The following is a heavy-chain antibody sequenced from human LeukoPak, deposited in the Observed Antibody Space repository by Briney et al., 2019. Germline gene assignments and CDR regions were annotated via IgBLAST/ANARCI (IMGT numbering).Heavy chain of an antibody. CDR1: GFTFSSYW. J-gene: IGHJ4*02. CDR3: ARVGYSSGWYSGYFDY. CDR2: IKQDGSEK. Sequence: PGGSLRLSCAASGFTFSSYWMSWVRQAPGKGLEWVSNIKQDGSEKYYVDSVKGRFTISRDNAKNSLYLQMNSLRAEDTAVYYCARVGYSSGWYSGYFDYWGQGTLVTVSP. D-gene: IGHD6-19*01. V-gene: IGHV3-7*01.